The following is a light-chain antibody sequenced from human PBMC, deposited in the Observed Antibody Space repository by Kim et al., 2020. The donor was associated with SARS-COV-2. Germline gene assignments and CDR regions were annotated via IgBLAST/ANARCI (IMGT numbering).Light chain of an antibody. V-gene: IGLV1-47*01. Sequence: QSVLTQPPSASGTPGQRVTISCSGDSSNIGSNYVYWYQQFPGMAPKLLIYRNNVRPSGVPDRFSVSKSGTSGSLAISGLRSEDEADYYCASWDDSLSGVVFGAGTQLTVL. CDR1: SSNIGSNY. CDR2: RNN. J-gene: IGLJ2*01. CDR3: ASWDDSLSGVV.